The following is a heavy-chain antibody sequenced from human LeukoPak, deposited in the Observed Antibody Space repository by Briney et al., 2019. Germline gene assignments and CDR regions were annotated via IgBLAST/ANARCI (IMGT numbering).Heavy chain of an antibody. CDR1: GGTFSSYA. CDR2: IIPIFGTA. D-gene: IGHD3-9*01. J-gene: IGHJ6*03. Sequence: ASVKVSCKASGGTFSSYAISWVRQAPGQGLEWMGGIIPIFGTANYAQKFQGRVTITADESTSTAYMELSRLRSEDTAVYYCARSSDNYDILTGYFDYYYYYMDVWGKGTTVTISS. CDR3: ARSSDNYDILTGYFDYYYYYMDV. V-gene: IGHV1-69*13.